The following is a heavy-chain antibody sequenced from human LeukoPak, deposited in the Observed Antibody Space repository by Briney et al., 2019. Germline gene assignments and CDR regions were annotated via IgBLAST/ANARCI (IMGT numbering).Heavy chain of an antibody. J-gene: IGHJ4*02. CDR3: ARGSGWRAYFDY. CDR1: GFTFSSFG. CDR2: IYSGGST. V-gene: IGHV3-NL1*01. Sequence: GGSLRLSCEASGFTFSSFGMHWVRQAPGKGLEWVSVIYSGGSTYYADSVKGRFTISRDNSKNTLYLQMNSLRAEDTAVYYCARGSGWRAYFDYWGQGTLSPSPQ. D-gene: IGHD6-19*01.